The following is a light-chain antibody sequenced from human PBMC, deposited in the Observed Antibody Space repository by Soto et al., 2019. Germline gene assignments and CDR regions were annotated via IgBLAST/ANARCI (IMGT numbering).Light chain of an antibody. J-gene: IGLJ2*01. CDR3: AAWDDSLNGPL. CDR1: SSDIGSNS. Sequence: QLVLTQPPSASGTPGQRVTISCSGTSSDIGSNSVSWYHHLPGTAPKLLMYNNDQRPSGVPDRFSGSKSDTSASLAISGLQSEDEAEYYCAAWDDSLNGPLFGGGTKVTVL. V-gene: IGLV1-44*01. CDR2: NND.